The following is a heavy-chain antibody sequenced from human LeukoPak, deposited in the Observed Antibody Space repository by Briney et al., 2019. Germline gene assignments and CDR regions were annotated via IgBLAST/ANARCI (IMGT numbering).Heavy chain of an antibody. CDR3: ARVSPDTATDYGWFDP. CDR2: IHYSGRT. Sequence: SETLSLTCIVSGDSISLFYWSWIRQPPGKGLEWIGYIHYSGRTNYNPSLKSRVTMSLDTSKNHFSLKLRSVTAADTAVFYCARVSPDTATDYGWFDPWGQGSLVTVSS. V-gene: IGHV4-59*01. D-gene: IGHD5-18*01. CDR1: GDSISLFY. J-gene: IGHJ5*02.